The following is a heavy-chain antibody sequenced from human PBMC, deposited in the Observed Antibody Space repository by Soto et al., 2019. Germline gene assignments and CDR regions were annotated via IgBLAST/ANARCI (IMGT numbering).Heavy chain of an antibody. D-gene: IGHD2-15*01. CDR3: ARGVCSGGSCYDAFAI. J-gene: IGHJ3*02. CDR2: IIPIFGTA. CDR1: GGTFSISA. V-gene: IGHV1-69*12. Sequence: QVQLVQSGAEVKKPGSSVKVSCKASGGTFSISAISWVRQAPGQGLEWMGGIIPIFGTANYAQKFQGRVTMTADESTSTAYMELRSLRSEDTAVYYCARGVCSGGSCYDAFAIWGQGTMVTVSS.